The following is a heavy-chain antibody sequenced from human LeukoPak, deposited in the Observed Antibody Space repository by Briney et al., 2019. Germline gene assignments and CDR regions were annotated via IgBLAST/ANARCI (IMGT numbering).Heavy chain of an antibody. CDR3: ARDLKGYSYVLGAVDY. CDR1: GFTFDDYG. Sequence: GGSLRLSCAASGFTFDDYGMSWVRQAPGKGLEWVSGINWNGGSTGYADSVKGRFTISRDNAKNSLYLHMNSLRAEDTALYYCARDLKGYSYVLGAVDYWGQGTLVTVSS. J-gene: IGHJ4*02. CDR2: INWNGGST. D-gene: IGHD5-18*01. V-gene: IGHV3-20*04.